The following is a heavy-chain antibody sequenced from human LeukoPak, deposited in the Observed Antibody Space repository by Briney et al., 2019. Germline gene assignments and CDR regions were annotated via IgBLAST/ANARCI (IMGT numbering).Heavy chain of an antibody. CDR2: ITTYNGNT. CDR1: GYTLTSYF. CDR3: ARGYDYGDYVGDFDY. J-gene: IGHJ4*02. V-gene: IGHV1-18*04. Sequence: ASVKVSCKASGYTLTSYFIHWVRQAPGQGLEWMGWITTYNGNTKYAQKLQGRVTMTTDTSTSTVCMDLRGLRSDDTAVYYCARGYDYGDYVGDFDYWGQGTLVTVSS. D-gene: IGHD4-17*01.